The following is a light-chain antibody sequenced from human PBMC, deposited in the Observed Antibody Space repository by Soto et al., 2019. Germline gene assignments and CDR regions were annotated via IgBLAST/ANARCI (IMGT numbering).Light chain of an antibody. V-gene: IGKV3-20*01. CDR1: QSVSSNY. CDR3: QQYASSPFT. CDR2: GAS. J-gene: IGKJ3*01. Sequence: EIVLTQSPGTLSLSPGERATLSCRASQSVSSNYLAWYRQRPGQAPRLLIYGASTRATGIPDRFRGSGSGTDFSLTISRLEPEDFAVYFCQQYASSPFTVGPGTKVDIK.